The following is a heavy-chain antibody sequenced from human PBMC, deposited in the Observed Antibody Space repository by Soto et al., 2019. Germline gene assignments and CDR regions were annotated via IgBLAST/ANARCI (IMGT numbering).Heavy chain of an antibody. CDR1: GSTLTEFS. V-gene: IGHV1-24*01. CDR3: ATVAVQVGWFRGDYVPQLDS. D-gene: IGHD3-16*01. CDR2: FDPEEGET. J-gene: IGHJ4*02. Sequence: ASVKVSCKVSGSTLTEFSIHWVRQAPGKGLEWMGGFDPEEGETIYAQRFQGRVIMTEDTSTDTAYMELSSLRSEDTAVYYWATVAVQVGWFRGDYVPQLDSWGQGTLVTVSS.